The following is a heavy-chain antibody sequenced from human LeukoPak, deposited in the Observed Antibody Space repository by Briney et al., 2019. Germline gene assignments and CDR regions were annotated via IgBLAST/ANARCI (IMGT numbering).Heavy chain of an antibody. D-gene: IGHD3-10*01. CDR2: ISGSGGST. Sequence: GGSPRLSCAASGFTFSSYAMSWVRQAPGKGLEWVSAISGSGGSTYYADSVKGRFTISRDNSKNTLYLQMNSLRAEDTAVYYCAKQGLRGSDLWFGERPKYYFDYWGQGTLVTVSS. CDR3: AKQGLRGSDLWFGERPKYYFDY. V-gene: IGHV3-23*01. CDR1: GFTFSSYA. J-gene: IGHJ4*02.